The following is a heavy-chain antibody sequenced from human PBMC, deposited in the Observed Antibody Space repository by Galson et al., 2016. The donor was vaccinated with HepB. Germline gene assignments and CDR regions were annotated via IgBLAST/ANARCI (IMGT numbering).Heavy chain of an antibody. J-gene: IGHJ4*02. Sequence: SETLSLTCAVYGGSFSGYYWSWIRQPPGKGLEWIGEINHSGNTNYNPSLKSRVTISVDTFKNQFSLKLSSVTAADTAVYYCARRRQWLVRLFFDYWGQGSLVTVSS. CDR3: ARRRQWLVRLFFDY. D-gene: IGHD6-19*01. CDR2: INHSGNT. V-gene: IGHV4-34*01. CDR1: GGSFSGYY.